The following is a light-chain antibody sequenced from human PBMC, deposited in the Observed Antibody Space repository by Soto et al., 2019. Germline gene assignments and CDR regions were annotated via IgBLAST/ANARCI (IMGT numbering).Light chain of an antibody. CDR2: GTS. CDR3: QSYDSSLSGFVV. CDR1: SSNIGAGYD. V-gene: IGLV1-40*01. J-gene: IGLJ2*01. Sequence: QSVLTQPPSVSGAPGQRVTISCTGSSSNIGAGYDVHWYQQLPGTAPKLLSYGTSTRPSGIPDRFSGSKSGTSTSLAITGFQAEDDADYYCQSYDSSLSGFVVFGEGTKLTVL.